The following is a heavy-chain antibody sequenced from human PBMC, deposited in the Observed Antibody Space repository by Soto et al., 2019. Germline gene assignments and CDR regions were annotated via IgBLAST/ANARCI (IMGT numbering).Heavy chain of an antibody. J-gene: IGHJ5*02. CDR1: GGTFSSYA. Sequence: SVKVSCKASGGTFSSYAISWVRQAPGQGLEWMGGIIPIFGTANYAQKFQGRVTITADESTSTAYMELSSLRSEDTAVYYCARVRPCGGDCYSWFDPWGQGTLVTVSS. V-gene: IGHV1-69*13. CDR3: ARVRPCGGDCYSWFDP. D-gene: IGHD2-21*02. CDR2: IIPIFGTA.